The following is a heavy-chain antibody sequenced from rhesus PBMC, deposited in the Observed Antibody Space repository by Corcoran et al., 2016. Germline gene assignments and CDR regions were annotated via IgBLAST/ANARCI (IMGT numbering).Heavy chain of an antibody. D-gene: IGHD4-35*01. CDR1: GGSISSNY. Sequence: QVHLQESGPGLVKPSETLSLTCAVSGGSISSNYWSWIRQPPGKGLGWIGRIYGSRGSTAYNPSLKSRVTISTDTSKNQFSLKLSSVTAADTAVYYCARLGYGNYEDYFDFWGQGVLVTVSS. V-gene: IGHV4-160*01. J-gene: IGHJ4*01. CDR2: IYGSRGST. CDR3: ARLGYGNYEDYFDF.